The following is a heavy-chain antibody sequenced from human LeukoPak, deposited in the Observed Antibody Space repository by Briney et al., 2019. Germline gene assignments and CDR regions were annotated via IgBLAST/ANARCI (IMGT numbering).Heavy chain of an antibody. J-gene: IGHJ4*02. D-gene: IGHD6-13*01. V-gene: IGHV5-51*01. CDR3: ARRPPRRIAAAGTNWYFDY. CDR2: IYPGDSDT. Sequence: GESLKISCKGSGYSFTSYWIGWVRQMPGKGLEWMGIIYPGDSDTRYSPSFQGQVTISADKSISTAYLQWSSLKASDTAMYYRARRPPRRIAAAGTNWYFDYWGQGTLVTVSS. CDR1: GYSFTSYW.